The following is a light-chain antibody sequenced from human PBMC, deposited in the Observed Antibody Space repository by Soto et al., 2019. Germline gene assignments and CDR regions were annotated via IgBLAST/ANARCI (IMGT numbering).Light chain of an antibody. V-gene: IGKV1-5*01. Sequence: DIPMTQSPSTLSASVGDRVTITCRASQSVTGWLAWYQQKPGKAPRLLIYDASNLESGVPSRFSGSGSGTEFTLTISSLQPDDFATYYCQQYNSYWTFGQGTKVEIK. CDR2: DAS. J-gene: IGKJ1*01. CDR3: QQYNSYWT. CDR1: QSVTGW.